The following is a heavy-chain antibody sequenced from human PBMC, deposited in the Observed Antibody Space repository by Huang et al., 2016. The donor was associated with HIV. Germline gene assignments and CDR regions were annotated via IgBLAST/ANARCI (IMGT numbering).Heavy chain of an antibody. J-gene: IGHJ4*02. CDR1: GYTFSNYD. CDR2: MKPKSGNT. D-gene: IGHD2-15*01. CDR3: ATLPPVNYGRSGGRVRDY. Sequence: QVQLVQSGAEVKKPGASVKVSCKASGYTFSNYDINWVRQAPGQGLEWVGWMKPKSGNTGDARKGQGRVTMARSTSISTAYMERSRLRFEDTAVYYCATLPPVNYGRSGGRVRDYWGQGSLVTVSS. V-gene: IGHV1-8*01.